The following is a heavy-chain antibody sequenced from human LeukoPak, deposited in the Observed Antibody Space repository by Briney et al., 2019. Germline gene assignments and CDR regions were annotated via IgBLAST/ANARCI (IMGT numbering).Heavy chain of an antibody. CDR1: GGSIRSRNYY. CDR2: FYDSGST. J-gene: IGHJ4*02. CDR3: ARLYYYGSGSYYRDY. Sequence: SETLSLTCTVSGGSIRSRNYYWDWIRQPPGTGLEWIGNFYDSGSTYYNPSLKSRVTISGDTSKNQFSLKLSSVTAADTAVYYCARLYYYGSGSYYRDYWGQGTLVTVSS. V-gene: IGHV4-39*01. D-gene: IGHD3-10*01.